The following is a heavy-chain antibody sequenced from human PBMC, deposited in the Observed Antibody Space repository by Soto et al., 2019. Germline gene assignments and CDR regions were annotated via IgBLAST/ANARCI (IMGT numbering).Heavy chain of an antibody. D-gene: IGHD1-26*01. V-gene: IGHV4-59*01. J-gene: IGHJ5*02. Sequence: PSETLSLTCTVSGGSISSYYWSWIRQPPGKGLEWIGYIYYSGSTNYNPSLKSRVTMTTDTSTSTAYMDLRSLRPDDTAVYYCARAGIVGATSWFDPWGQGTLVTVSS. CDR2: IYYSGST. CDR1: GGSISSYY. CDR3: ARAGIVGATSWFDP.